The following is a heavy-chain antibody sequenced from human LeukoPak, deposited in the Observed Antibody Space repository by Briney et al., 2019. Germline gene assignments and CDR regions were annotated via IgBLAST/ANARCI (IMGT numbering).Heavy chain of an antibody. V-gene: IGHV1-18*01. CDR1: GYTFTTCG. J-gene: IGHJ4*02. CDR2: ISPYNGNT. CDR3: ARDRGDFWSAYFHY. Sequence: ASVKVSCKASGYTFTTCGINWVRQAPGQGLEWMGWISPYNGNTNYAQKLQGRVTMTTDTSTSTVYMEPRSLRSDDTAVYYCARDRGDFWSAYFHYWGQGTLVTVSS. D-gene: IGHD3-3*01.